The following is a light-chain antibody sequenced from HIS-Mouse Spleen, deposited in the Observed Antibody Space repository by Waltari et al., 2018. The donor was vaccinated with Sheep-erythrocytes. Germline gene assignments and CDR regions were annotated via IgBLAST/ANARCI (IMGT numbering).Light chain of an antibody. V-gene: IGLV2-11*01. Sequence: QSALTQPRSVSGSPGQSVTISCTGTSSDVGGYNYVSWYQQHPGKAPKLTIYDVSKRPSGLPDRFSGSKSGSTASLTISGLQAEDEADYYCCSYAGSYNHVFATGTKVTVL. CDR3: CSYAGSYNHV. J-gene: IGLJ1*01. CDR1: SSDVGGYNY. CDR2: DVS.